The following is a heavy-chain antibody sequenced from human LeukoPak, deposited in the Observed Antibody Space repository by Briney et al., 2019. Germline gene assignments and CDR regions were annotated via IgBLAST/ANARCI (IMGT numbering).Heavy chain of an antibody. Sequence: QPGGSLRLSCAASGFTSSSYSMNWVRQAPGKGLEWVSYITSSSSTIYYADSVKGRFTISRDNAKNSLYLQMNSLRDEDTAVYYCAKAYSSSWVFFDYWGQGTLVTVSS. J-gene: IGHJ4*02. CDR1: GFTSSSYS. CDR3: AKAYSSSWVFFDY. V-gene: IGHV3-48*02. CDR2: ITSSSSTI. D-gene: IGHD6-13*01.